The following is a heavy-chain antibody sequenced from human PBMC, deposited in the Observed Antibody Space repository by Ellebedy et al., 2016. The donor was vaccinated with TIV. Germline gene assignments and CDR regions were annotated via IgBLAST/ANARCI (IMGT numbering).Heavy chain of an antibody. J-gene: IGHJ4*02. V-gene: IGHV3-11*04. D-gene: IGHD6-13*01. CDR2: ISGSGSTI. Sequence: GESLKISXAASGFTFSDFYMSWIRQAPGQGLEWVSYISGSGSTIYYADSVKGRFTISRDNAKNSLYLQMNSLRAEDTAVYYCARAIAAAGSYWGRGTLVTVSS. CDR3: ARAIAAAGSY. CDR1: GFTFSDFY.